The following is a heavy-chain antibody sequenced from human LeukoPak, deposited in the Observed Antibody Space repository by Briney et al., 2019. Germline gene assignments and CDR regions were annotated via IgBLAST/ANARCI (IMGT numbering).Heavy chain of an antibody. V-gene: IGHV3-53*01. CDR3: ARGGVHYWNPRY. CDR2: LYTDHST. CDR1: GFSVSSIY. J-gene: IGHJ4*02. Sequence: PGGSLRLSCVASGFSVSSIYMSWDRRAPGKGLEWVSLLYTDHSTYYANSVEGRFTISRDDSKNTIYLQMNSLRAEDTAVYYCARGGVHYWNPRYWGQGTLVTVSS. D-gene: IGHD1-1*01.